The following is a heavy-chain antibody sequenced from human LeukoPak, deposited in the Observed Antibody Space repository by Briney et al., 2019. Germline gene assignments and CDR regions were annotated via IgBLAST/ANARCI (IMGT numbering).Heavy chain of an antibody. CDR1: GYTFTSYY. CDR3: ARGGCITMIVVVPTSFDY. CDR2: INPSGGST. Sequence: ASVKVSCKASGYTFTSYYMRWVRQAPGQGLEWMGIINPSGGSTSYAQKFQGRVTMTSDTSTSTVYMELSSLRSEDTAVYYCARGGCITMIVVVPTSFDYWGQGTLVTVSS. J-gene: IGHJ4*02. D-gene: IGHD3-22*01. V-gene: IGHV1-46*01.